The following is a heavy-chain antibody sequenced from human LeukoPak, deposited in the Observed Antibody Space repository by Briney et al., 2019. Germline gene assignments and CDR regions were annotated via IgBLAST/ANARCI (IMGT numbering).Heavy chain of an antibody. CDR2: NYYSGST. D-gene: IGHD6-13*01. J-gene: IGHJ4*02. CDR3: ARDHRGSAAGTRGVYWFDY. CDR1: GGSISSSTYY. Sequence: PSETLSLTCTVSGGSISSSTYYWGWIRQPPGKGLEWIGSNYYSGSTYYNPSLKSRVTISVDTSKNQFSLKLSSVTAADTAVYYCARDHRGSAAGTRGVYWFDYWGQGTLVTVSS. V-gene: IGHV4-39*07.